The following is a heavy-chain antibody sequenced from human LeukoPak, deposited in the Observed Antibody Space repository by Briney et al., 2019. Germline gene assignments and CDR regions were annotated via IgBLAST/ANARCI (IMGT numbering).Heavy chain of an antibody. Sequence: GGPLRLSCAASGFTVSSNYMSWVRQAPGKGLEWVSVIYSGGSTYYADSVKGRFTISRDNYKNTLYLQMNSLRAEDTAVYYCARVKDSSGFYFDYWGQGTLVTVSS. CDR2: IYSGGST. CDR1: GFTVSSNY. D-gene: IGHD3-22*01. CDR3: ARVKDSSGFYFDY. V-gene: IGHV3-53*01. J-gene: IGHJ4*02.